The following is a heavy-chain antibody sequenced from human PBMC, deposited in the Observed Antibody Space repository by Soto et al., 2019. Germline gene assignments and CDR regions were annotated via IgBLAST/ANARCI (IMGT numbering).Heavy chain of an antibody. CDR1: GFTFDDYA. V-gene: IGHV3-9*01. Sequence: EVQLVESGGGLVQPGRSLRLSCAASGFTFDDYAMHWVRQAPGKGLEWVSGISWNSGSIGYADSVKGRFTISRDNAKNSMYLQMNSLRAEDTALYYCAKGSWFGELRSQYYYGMDVWGQGTTVTVSS. CDR2: ISWNSGSI. CDR3: AKGSWFGELRSQYYYGMDV. D-gene: IGHD3-10*01. J-gene: IGHJ6*02.